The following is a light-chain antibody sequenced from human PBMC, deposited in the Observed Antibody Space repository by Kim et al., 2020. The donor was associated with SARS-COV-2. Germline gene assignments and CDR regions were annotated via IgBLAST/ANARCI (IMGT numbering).Light chain of an antibody. Sequence: VSPGQTASLTCSGDKLGDKYASWYQQKPGQSPGLVIYQDSKRPSGIPERFSGSNSGNTATLTISGTQAMDEADYYCQAWDSSTVVFGGGTQLTVL. V-gene: IGLV3-1*01. CDR2: QDS. CDR1: KLGDKY. CDR3: QAWDSSTVV. J-gene: IGLJ2*01.